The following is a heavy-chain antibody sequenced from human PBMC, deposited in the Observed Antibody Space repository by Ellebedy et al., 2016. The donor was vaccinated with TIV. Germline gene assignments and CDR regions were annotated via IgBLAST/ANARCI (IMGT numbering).Heavy chain of an antibody. Sequence: PGGSLRLSCAASGFTFGRYGMPWVRQAPGKGLEWVAVIWFDGMKEFYADSVKGRFTISRDDSKNEVFLQMSSLRAEDTAVYYCARPSYQLLSYYFDSWGQGTLVTVSS. CDR1: GFTFGRYG. V-gene: IGHV3-33*01. CDR2: IWFDGMKE. J-gene: IGHJ4*02. D-gene: IGHD2-2*01. CDR3: ARPSYQLLSYYFDS.